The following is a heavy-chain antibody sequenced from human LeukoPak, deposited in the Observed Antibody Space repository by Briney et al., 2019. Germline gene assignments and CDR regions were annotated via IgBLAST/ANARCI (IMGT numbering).Heavy chain of an antibody. J-gene: IGHJ4*02. Sequence: ASVKVSCKASGYTFTSCAMNWVRQAPGQGLEWMGWINPNSGGTNYAQKFQGRVTMTRDTSISTAYMELSRLRSDDTAVYYCARDGVASFDYWGQGTLVTVSS. CDR3: ARDGVASFDY. CDR2: INPNSGGT. CDR1: GYTFTSCA. V-gene: IGHV1-2*02. D-gene: IGHD3-3*01.